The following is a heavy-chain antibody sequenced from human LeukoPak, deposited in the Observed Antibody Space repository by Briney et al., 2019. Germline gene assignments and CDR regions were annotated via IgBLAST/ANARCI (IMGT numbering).Heavy chain of an antibody. CDR1: GYSISSVYY. J-gene: IGHJ4*02. V-gene: IGHV4-38-2*01. CDR2: IYHSGST. CDR3: ARSYGSNWYKAH. Sequence: KPSETLSLTCAVSGYSISSVYYWGWIRQPPGKGLEWIGSIYHSGSTYYNPSLKSRVTISLNTSKNQFSLKLSSVTAADTAVYYCARSYGSNWYKAHWGQGTLVTVSS. D-gene: IGHD6-13*01.